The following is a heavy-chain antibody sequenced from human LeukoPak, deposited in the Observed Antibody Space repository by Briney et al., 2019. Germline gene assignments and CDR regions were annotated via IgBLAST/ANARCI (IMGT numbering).Heavy chain of an antibody. CDR2: MFYSGNT. J-gene: IGHJ6*03. CDR3: ARGNGYYYYYMDV. V-gene: IGHV4-4*07. CDR1: GGSITSYH. Sequence: PSETLSLTCTVSGGSITSYHWSWIRQPAGKGLEWIGRMFYSGNTDYNPSLKSRVTISVDTSKNQFSLKLSSVTAADTAVYYCARGNGYYYYYMDVWGKGTTVTVSS. D-gene: IGHD1-1*01.